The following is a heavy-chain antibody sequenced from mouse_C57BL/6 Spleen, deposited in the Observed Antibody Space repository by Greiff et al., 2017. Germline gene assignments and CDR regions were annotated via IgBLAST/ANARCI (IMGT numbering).Heavy chain of an antibody. CDR1: GYTFTSYW. Sequence: VQLQQSGTVLARPGASVKMSCKTSGYTFTSYWMHWVKQRPGQGLEWIGAIYPGNSDTSYNQKVKGKAKLTAVTSASTAHMELSSLTDEDSAVYSCTRDSNGAMDYWGQGTSVTVSS. CDR3: TRDSNGAMDY. J-gene: IGHJ4*01. D-gene: IGHD2-5*01. V-gene: IGHV1-5*01. CDR2: IYPGNSDT.